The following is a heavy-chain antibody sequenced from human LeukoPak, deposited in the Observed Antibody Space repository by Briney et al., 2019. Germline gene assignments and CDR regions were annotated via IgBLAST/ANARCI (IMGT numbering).Heavy chain of an antibody. D-gene: IGHD4-17*01. CDR2: LYPGVST. Sequence: KPSGTLSLTCTVSSDSFSSYYWAWIRQPAGKGLEWLGRLYPGVSTNYSPSLKSRVTMSVDTSKTQFSLKRTSMTAADTAVYFCARSAVTRAGVFDYWGRGTLVTVSS. V-gene: IGHV4-4*07. CDR1: SDSFSSYY. J-gene: IGHJ4*02. CDR3: ARSAVTRAGVFDY.